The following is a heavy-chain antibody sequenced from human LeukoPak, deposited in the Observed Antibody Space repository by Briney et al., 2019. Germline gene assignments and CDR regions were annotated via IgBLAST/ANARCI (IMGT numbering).Heavy chain of an antibody. D-gene: IGHD3-3*01. J-gene: IGHJ6*03. Sequence: ASVKVSCKASGYTFTSYDINWVRQATGQGLEWMGWMNPNSGNTAYAQKFQGRVTITRNTSISTAYMELSSLRSEDTAVYYCARDFRGRIWSGYYIFYYYYYMDVWGKGTTVTVSS. CDR3: ARDFRGRIWSGYYIFYYYYYMDV. CDR2: MNPNSGNT. V-gene: IGHV1-8*03. CDR1: GYTFTSYD.